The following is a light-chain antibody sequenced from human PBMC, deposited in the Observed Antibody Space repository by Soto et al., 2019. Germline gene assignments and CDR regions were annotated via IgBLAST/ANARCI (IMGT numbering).Light chain of an antibody. V-gene: IGKV1-9*01. CDR3: QQLNTYPIT. Sequence: QLTQSPSSLSASVGDRVTVTCRASQGINTFLAWYQQKAGKAPKLLIYAASTLQSGVPSRFSGSGSGTDFTLTISSLQSEDFATYYCQQLNTYPITFGQGTRLEIK. CDR2: AAS. CDR1: QGINTF. J-gene: IGKJ5*01.